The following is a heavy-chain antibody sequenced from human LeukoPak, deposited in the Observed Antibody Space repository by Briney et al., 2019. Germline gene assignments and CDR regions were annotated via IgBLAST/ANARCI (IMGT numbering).Heavy chain of an antibody. CDR3: ARVSPALGGQLPRDFDY. CDR2: INHSGST. Sequence: SETLSLTCAVYGGSFSGYYWSWIRQPPGKGLEWIGEINHSGSTNYNPSLKSRVTISVDTSKNQFSLKLSSVTAADTAVYYCARVSPALGGQLPRDFDYWGQGTLVTVSS. J-gene: IGHJ4*02. D-gene: IGHD1-7*01. CDR1: GGSFSGYY. V-gene: IGHV4-34*01.